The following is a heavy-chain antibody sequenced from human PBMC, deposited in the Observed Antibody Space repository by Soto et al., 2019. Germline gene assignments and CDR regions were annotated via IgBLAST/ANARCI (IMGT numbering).Heavy chain of an antibody. CDR1: GYSISSSNW. CDR2: IYYSGST. D-gene: IGHD4-17*01. J-gene: IGHJ3*02. V-gene: IGHV4-28*01. CDR3: ARKNGVLDAFDI. Sequence: QVQLQESGPGLVKPSDTLSHTCAVSGYSISSSNWWGWIRQPPGKGLEWIGYIYYSGSTYYNPSLKSRVLRSVDTSKNQFSRKLSSVTAVDTAVYYCARKNGVLDAFDIWGQGTMVTVSS.